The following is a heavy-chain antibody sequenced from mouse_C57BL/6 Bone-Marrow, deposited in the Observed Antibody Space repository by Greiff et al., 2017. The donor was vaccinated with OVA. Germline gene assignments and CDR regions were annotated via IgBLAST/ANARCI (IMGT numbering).Heavy chain of an antibody. J-gene: IGHJ4*01. D-gene: IGHD1-1*01. CDR1: GFTFSDYG. Sequence: EVHLVESGGGLVQPGGSLKLSCAASGFTFSDYGMAWVRQAPRKGPEWVAFISNLAYSIYYADTVTGRFTISRENAKNTLYLEMSSLRSEDTAMYYCARYYYGSSYYAMDYWGQGTSVTVSS. V-gene: IGHV5-15*01. CDR3: ARYYYGSSYYAMDY. CDR2: ISNLAYSI.